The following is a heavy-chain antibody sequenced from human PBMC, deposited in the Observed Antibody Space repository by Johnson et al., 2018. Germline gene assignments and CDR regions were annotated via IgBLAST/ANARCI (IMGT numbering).Heavy chain of an antibody. J-gene: IGHJ6*01. CDR2: ISGGGGIT. CDR3: ARDGSIYCSINSCNSGYYDYGMDV. V-gene: IGHV3-23*04. CDR1: GFTFSNYA. D-gene: IGHD2-2*01. Sequence: EVQLVESGGGLVQPGGSPRLSCAASGFTFSNYAMSWVRQGPGKGLEWVSAISGGGGITYYADSVKGRFTISRDNSKNTLYMKRKSLRAEDRAVYYCARDGSIYCSINSCNSGYYDYGMDVWGQGTTVIVSS.